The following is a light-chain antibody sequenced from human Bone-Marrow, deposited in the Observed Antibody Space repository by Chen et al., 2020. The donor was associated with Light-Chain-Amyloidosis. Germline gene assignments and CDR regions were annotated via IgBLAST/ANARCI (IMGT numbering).Light chain of an antibody. V-gene: IGLV2-14*01. CDR3: SSYTITNTLV. CDR2: EFT. J-gene: IGLJ1*01. Sequence: QSALTQPASVSGSPGQSLTISCTGTSSAVGGAHHVSCYQQHPDKAPQFMLSEFTNRPAWVPERFSGYKSDNTAALTISGLQTEDEADYLCSSYTITNTLVFGSGTRVTVL. CDR1: SSAVGGAHH.